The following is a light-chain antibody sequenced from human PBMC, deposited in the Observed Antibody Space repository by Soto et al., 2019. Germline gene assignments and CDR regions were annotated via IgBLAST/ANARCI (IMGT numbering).Light chain of an antibody. V-gene: IGLV2-14*01. J-gene: IGLJ1*01. CDR1: RSDVGANHY. Sequence: QSALTQPASVSGSPGQSITISCTGTRSDVGANHYVSWYQQYPGEAPKVIIYEVTNQPSGVSNRFSGSKSDHTASLTISGLHAEDEADYYFTSHTGGGSLDVFGTGTKVTVL. CDR2: EVT. CDR3: TSHTGGGSLDV.